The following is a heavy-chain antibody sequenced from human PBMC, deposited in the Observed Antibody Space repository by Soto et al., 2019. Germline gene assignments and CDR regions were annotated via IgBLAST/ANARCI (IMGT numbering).Heavy chain of an antibody. Sequence: SETLSLTCTVSGGSISNYYWSWIRQHPGKGLEWIGYIYYSGSTYYNPSLKSRVTISVDTSKNQFSLKLSSVTAADTAVYYCARTRGTYCSGGSCYYYYGMDVWGQGTTVTVSS. CDR3: ARTRGTYCSGGSCYYYYGMDV. CDR2: IYYSGST. CDR1: GGSISNYY. V-gene: IGHV4-59*06. J-gene: IGHJ6*02. D-gene: IGHD2-15*01.